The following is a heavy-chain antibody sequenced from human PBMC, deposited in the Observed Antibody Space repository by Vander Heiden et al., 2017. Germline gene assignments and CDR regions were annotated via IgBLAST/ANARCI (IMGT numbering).Heavy chain of an antibody. CDR2: ISYDGSNK. D-gene: IGHD6-6*01. J-gene: IGHJ4*02. V-gene: IGHV3-30-3*01. Sequence: PGKGLEWVAVISYDGSNKYYADSVKGRFTISRDNSKNTLYLQMNSLRAEDTAVYYCASNPRDSSSSWRSYYFDYWGQGTLVTVSS. CDR3: ASNPRDSSSSWRSYYFDY.